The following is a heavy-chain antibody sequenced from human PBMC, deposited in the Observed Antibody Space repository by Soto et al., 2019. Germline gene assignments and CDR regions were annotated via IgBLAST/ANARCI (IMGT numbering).Heavy chain of an antibody. CDR2: INPATGAA. Sequence: QLHLVQSGAVVKKPGASVTVSCSASGYPVTAYYMHWVRQAPGRGLEWMGGINPATGAAKYTQTFQGGVTMHRDTSTGTVFTELGGLTSVDTAVVYFALGGGVGVAGTAAFDMWGQGTLVTVAS. D-gene: IGHD3-3*01. J-gene: IGHJ3*02. CDR3: ALGGGVGVAGTAAFDM. CDR1: GYPVTAYY. V-gene: IGHV1-2*02.